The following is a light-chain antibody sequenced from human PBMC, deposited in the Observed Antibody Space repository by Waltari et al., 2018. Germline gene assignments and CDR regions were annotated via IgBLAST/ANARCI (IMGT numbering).Light chain of an antibody. J-gene: IGKJ1*01. CDR3: QQYEAFPVT. V-gene: IGKV1-5*03. CDR1: QSVNRW. CDR2: KAS. Sequence: DIQMTQSPSTLSASVGDRVTITCRASQSVNRWLAWYQQKPGKVPKLLISKASALQNGVAPRFSGGGSGTEFTLTISNLQPDASSTYYCQQYEAFPVTFGHGTKVEIK.